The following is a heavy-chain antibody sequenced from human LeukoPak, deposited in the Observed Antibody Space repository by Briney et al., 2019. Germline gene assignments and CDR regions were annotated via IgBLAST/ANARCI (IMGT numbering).Heavy chain of an antibody. CDR3: ATSGTNWNYGWNNWFDP. CDR1: GYTFTGYY. CDR2: INPNSGGT. V-gene: IGHV1-2*02. J-gene: IGHJ5*02. D-gene: IGHD1-7*01. Sequence: ASVKVSCKASGYTFTGYYMHWVRQAPGQGLEWMGWINPNSGGTNYAQKFQGRVTMTRDTSISPAYMELSRLRSDDTAVYYCATSGTNWNYGWNNWFDPWGQGTLVTVSS.